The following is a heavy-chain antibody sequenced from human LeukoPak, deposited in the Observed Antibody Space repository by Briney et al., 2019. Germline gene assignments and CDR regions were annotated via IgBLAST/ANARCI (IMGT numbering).Heavy chain of an antibody. CDR2: INPNSGGT. Sequence: ASVKVSCKASGYTFTCYYMHWVRQAPGQGLEWMGWINPNSGGTNYAQKFQGRVTMTRDTSISTAYMELSRLRSDDTAVYYCAGHYYDSSGYYGYGFDYWGQGTLVTVSS. J-gene: IGHJ4*02. CDR3: AGHYYDSSGYYGYGFDY. D-gene: IGHD3-22*01. CDR1: GYTFTCYY. V-gene: IGHV1-2*02.